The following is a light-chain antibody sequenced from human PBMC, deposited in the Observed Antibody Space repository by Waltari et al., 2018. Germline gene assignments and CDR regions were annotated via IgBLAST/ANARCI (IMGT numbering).Light chain of an antibody. CDR2: DVT. CDR3: SSYSGSISLL. J-gene: IGLJ2*01. CDR1: NRDIGTYEF. Sequence: QSALTQPASVSGSPGQSITISCTGTNRDIGTYEFVSWYQHPPGKAPKLIIYDVTKRPSGVSPRFSASKSGDAASLTISGLQSEDEADYYCSSYSGSISLLFGGGTKLTVL. V-gene: IGLV2-14*03.